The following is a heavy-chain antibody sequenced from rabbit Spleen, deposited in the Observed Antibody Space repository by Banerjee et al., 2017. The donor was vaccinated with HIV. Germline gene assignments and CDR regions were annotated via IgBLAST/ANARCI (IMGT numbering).Heavy chain of an antibody. V-gene: IGHV1S45*01. Sequence: QEQLVETGGGLVQPGGSLTLSCKASGFSFSDRDVMCWVRQAPGKGLEWIACINAVTGKAVYASWAKGRFTCSKTSSTTVTLQMTRLTAADTATYFCVRDLGYDDDSEKGYFNLWGPGTLVTVS. CDR2: INAVTGKA. CDR3: VRDLGYDDDSEKGYFNL. CDR1: GFSFSDRDV. D-gene: IGHD2-1*01. J-gene: IGHJ4*01.